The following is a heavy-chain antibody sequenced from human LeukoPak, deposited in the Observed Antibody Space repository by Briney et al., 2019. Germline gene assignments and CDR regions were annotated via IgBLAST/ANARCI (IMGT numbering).Heavy chain of an antibody. V-gene: IGHV3-7*05. J-gene: IGHJ4*02. CDR3: ARQIYGLFDY. Sequence: GGSLRLSCAASGFTFNRYWMSWVRQAPGKGLEWVANIKEDGSKEYYVDSVKGRFTISRDNAKNSLYLQMDSLRAEDTAVYYCARQIYGLFDYWGQGTLVTVSS. CDR2: IKEDGSKE. D-gene: IGHD2/OR15-2a*01. CDR1: GFTFNRYW.